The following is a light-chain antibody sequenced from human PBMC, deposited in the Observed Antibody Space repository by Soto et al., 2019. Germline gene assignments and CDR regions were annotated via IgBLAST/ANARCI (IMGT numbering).Light chain of an antibody. V-gene: IGKV1-5*01. CDR1: QSISNW. CDR3: QEFNSYSRT. CDR2: DAS. J-gene: IGKJ1*01. Sequence: IQMTHSPSTLSSSIVDRVTITCRASQSISNWLAWYQQKPGRAPKLLIYDASNLESGVPSRFSGSGSGTEFTLTISSLQPDDFATYYCQEFNSYSRTFGQGTKVDI.